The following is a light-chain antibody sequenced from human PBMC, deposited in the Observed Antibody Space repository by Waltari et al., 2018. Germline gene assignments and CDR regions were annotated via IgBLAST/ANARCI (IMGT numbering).Light chain of an antibody. CDR3: GVWDSSLSAYV. CDR2: DSD. Sequence: QSVLTQPPSVSAAPGQKVTISCSGSNSNIDRSYVSWFQQVPGRAPKLLMYDSDQRPSGISDRFSGSKSGASSSLAITGLQTGDEADYYCGVWDSSLSAYVFGAGTRLTVL. V-gene: IGLV1-51*01. CDR1: NSNIDRSY. J-gene: IGLJ1*01.